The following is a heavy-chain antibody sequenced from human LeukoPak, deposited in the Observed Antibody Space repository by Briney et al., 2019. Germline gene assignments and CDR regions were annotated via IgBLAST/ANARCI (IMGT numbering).Heavy chain of an antibody. CDR3: ARNYYGSGSYYNSFDY. Sequence: SQTLSLTCAISGDSVSSTSAAWSSIRQSPSRGLEWLGRTYYNSKWYTDYALSVKSRITINPDTSKNQFSLQLNSVTPEDTAVYYCARNYYGSGSYYNSFDYWGQGILVTVSS. D-gene: IGHD3-10*01. CDR2: TYYNSKWYT. V-gene: IGHV6-1*01. CDR1: GDSVSSTSAA. J-gene: IGHJ4*02.